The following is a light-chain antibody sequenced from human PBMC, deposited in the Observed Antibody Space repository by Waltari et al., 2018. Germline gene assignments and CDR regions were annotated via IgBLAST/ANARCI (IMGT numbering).Light chain of an antibody. CDR1: QSIGKY. CDR3: QNHERLPAT. J-gene: IGKJ1*01. CDR2: EAS. V-gene: IGKV3-20*01. Sequence: ELLLTQSPGTLSLSPGARATLSCRASQSIGKYLVWYQQKPGQAPRLLMYEASRRATGIPDRFSGSGSGTDFSLTISRLEPEDFAVYYCQNHERLPATFGQGTKVEIK.